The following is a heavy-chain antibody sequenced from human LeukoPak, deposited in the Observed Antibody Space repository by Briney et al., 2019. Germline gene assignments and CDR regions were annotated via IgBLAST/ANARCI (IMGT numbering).Heavy chain of an antibody. J-gene: IGHJ3*02. CDR3: ARGGRYLSAFDI. CDR1: GFTVSSNY. V-gene: IGHV3-53*01. D-gene: IGHD1-26*01. CDR2: IYSGGST. Sequence: GGSLRLSCAASGFTVSSNYMSWVRQAPGKGLEWVSIIYSGGSTFYADSVKGRFTISRDNSKNTLYLQMNSLRAEDTAVYYCARGGRYLSAFDIWGQGTMVTVSS.